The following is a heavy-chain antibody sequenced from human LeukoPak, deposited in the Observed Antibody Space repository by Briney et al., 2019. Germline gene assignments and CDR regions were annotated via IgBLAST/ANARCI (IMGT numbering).Heavy chain of an antibody. J-gene: IGHJ6*02. CDR1: GFTFGDHA. Sequence: GSLRLSCRGYGFTFGDHAMSWVRQAPGKGLEWVGFIRSKAYRGTTEYAASVKDRFTISRDDSTSIAYLQMNSLRIEDTAVYYCARGPIQLWIHNAMDVWGQGTTVTVSS. CDR3: ARGPIQLWIHNAMDV. CDR2: IRSKAYRGTT. V-gene: IGHV3-49*04. D-gene: IGHD5-18*01.